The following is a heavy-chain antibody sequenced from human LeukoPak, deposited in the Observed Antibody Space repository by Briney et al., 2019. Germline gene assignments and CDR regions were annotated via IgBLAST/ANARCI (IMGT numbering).Heavy chain of an antibody. CDR3: ARGGDYRFDY. CDR1: GGSISSGSW. D-gene: IGHD4-17*01. Sequence: TSETLSLTCAVSGGSISSGSWWGWIRQPPGKGLEWIGEIHHSGSTNYNPSLKSRVTLSVDKSKNQLSLRLTSATAADTAVYYCARGGDYRFDYWGQGTLVTVSS. J-gene: IGHJ4*02. V-gene: IGHV4-4*02. CDR2: IHHSGST.